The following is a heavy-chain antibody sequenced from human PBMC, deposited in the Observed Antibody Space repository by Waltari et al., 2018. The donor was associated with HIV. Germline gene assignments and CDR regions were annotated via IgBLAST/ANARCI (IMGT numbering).Heavy chain of an antibody. D-gene: IGHD1-26*01. J-gene: IGHJ4*02. Sequence: QVPLVESGGGVVQPGGSLRLSCAACGFTFRYYGMHWVRQAPGKGLEWVAFIRYDGSNKYYADSVKGRFTISRDNSKNTLYLQMNSLRVEDTAVYYCAKDGSYFDLDYWGQGTLVTVSS. V-gene: IGHV3-30*02. CDR3: AKDGSYFDLDY. CDR1: GFTFRYYG. CDR2: IRYDGSNK.